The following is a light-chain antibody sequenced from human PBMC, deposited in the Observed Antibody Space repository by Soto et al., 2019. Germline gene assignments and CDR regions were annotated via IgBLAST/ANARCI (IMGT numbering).Light chain of an antibody. CDR1: SSDIGSNT. CDR3: AAWDDSLSGVL. Sequence: QSALTQPPSASGTPGQRVTISCSGSSSDIGSNTVNWYQQLPGTAPKLLIYSNNQRPSGVPDRFSGSKSGTSASPAISGLQSEDAADYYCAAWDDSLSGVLFGGGTKLTVL. V-gene: IGLV1-44*01. J-gene: IGLJ2*01. CDR2: SNN.